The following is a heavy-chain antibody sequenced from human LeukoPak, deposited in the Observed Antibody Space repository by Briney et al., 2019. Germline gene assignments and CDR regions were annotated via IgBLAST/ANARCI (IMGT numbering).Heavy chain of an antibody. J-gene: IGHJ5*02. V-gene: IGHV4-39*07. CDR1: GGSISSSSYY. Sequence: SETLSLTCTVSGGSISSSSYYWGWIRQPPGKGLEWIGNIYYSGSTYYNPSLKSRVTISVDTSKNQFSLKLSSVTAADTAVYYCARDAHHYYGSGSYTDWFDPWGQGTLVTVSS. D-gene: IGHD3-10*01. CDR2: IYYSGST. CDR3: ARDAHHYYGSGSYTDWFDP.